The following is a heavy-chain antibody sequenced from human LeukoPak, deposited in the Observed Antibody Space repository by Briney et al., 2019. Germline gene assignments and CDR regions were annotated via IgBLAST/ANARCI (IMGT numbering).Heavy chain of an antibody. CDR1: GGSISSSNW. Sequence: SETLSLTCAVSGGSISSSNWWSWVRQPPGKGLEWIGKIYHSGSTNYNPSLKSRVTISVDKSKNQFSLKLRFVTAAGTAVYYCAAHYGGFGDLNDYWGQGILVTVSS. V-gene: IGHV4-4*02. CDR2: IYHSGST. CDR3: AAHYGGFGDLNDY. J-gene: IGHJ4*02. D-gene: IGHD3-10*01.